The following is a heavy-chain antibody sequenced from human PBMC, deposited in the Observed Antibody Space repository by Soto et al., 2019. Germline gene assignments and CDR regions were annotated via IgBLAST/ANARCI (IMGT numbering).Heavy chain of an antibody. Sequence: SLTCTVSGGSVSSGNYYWSWIRQPPGKGLEWIGFIYYNGDIKNNPSLKSRVTLAADTSKSQFSLKLRSVTAEDSAVYYCARGSVGATLYDYWGQGTLVTVSS. CDR3: ARGSVGATLYDY. V-gene: IGHV4-61*01. D-gene: IGHD1-26*01. J-gene: IGHJ4*02. CDR2: IYYNGDI. CDR1: GGSVSSGNYY.